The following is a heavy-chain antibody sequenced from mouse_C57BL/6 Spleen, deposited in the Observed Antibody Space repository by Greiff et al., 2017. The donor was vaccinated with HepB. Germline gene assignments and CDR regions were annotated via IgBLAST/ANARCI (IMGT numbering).Heavy chain of an antibody. V-gene: IGHV14-2*01. Sequence: VQLQQSGAELVKPGASVKLSCTASGFNIKDYYMHWVKQRTEQGLEWIGRIDPEDGETKYAPKFQGKATITADTASNTAYLQLSSLTSVDTAVYYCAKDYGSSRYFDVWGTGTTVTVSS. CDR1: GFNIKDYY. J-gene: IGHJ1*03. CDR2: IDPEDGET. CDR3: AKDYGSSRYFDV. D-gene: IGHD1-1*01.